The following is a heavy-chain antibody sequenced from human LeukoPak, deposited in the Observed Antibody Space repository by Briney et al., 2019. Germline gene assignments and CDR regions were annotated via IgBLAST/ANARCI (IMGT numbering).Heavy chain of an antibody. CDR3: ARRRGRGYDLPSKYYFDY. CDR2: IYYSGTT. J-gene: IGHJ4*02. D-gene: IGHD5-12*01. Sequence: SETLSLTCTVSGGSISSYYWSWIRQPPGKGLEWIGYIYYSGTTNYNPSLKSRVTISVDTSKNQFSLKLSSVTAADTAVYYCARRRGRGYDLPSKYYFDYWGQGTLVTVSS. CDR1: GGSISSYY. V-gene: IGHV4-59*08.